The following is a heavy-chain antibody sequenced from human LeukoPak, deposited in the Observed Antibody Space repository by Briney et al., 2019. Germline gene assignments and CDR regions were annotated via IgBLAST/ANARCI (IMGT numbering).Heavy chain of an antibody. CDR1: GGSISNYY. V-gene: IGHV4-59*01. Sequence: SETLSLTCTVSGGSISNYYWSWIRQPPGKGLEWIGYIYYSGSTNYNPSLKSRVTISVDMSKNQFSLKVSSVTAADTAVYYCARDLWDVPHVWAQGTTVTVSS. CDR3: ARDLWDVPHV. CDR2: IYYSGST. J-gene: IGHJ6*02. D-gene: IGHD1-26*01.